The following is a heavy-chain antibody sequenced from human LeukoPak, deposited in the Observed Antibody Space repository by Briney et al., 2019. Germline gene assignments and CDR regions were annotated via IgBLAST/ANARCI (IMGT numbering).Heavy chain of an antibody. D-gene: IGHD3-22*01. V-gene: IGHV3-23*01. CDR2: ISGSGGST. CDR3: AKDPYYYDTSGYNGDY. Sequence: TGGSLRLSCAASGFTFSNYAMSWVRQAPGKGLEWVSSISGSGGSTYYADSVKGRFTISRDNSKNTLFLQMNSLRAEDTAVYYCAKDPYYYDTSGYNGDYWGQGTLVTASS. J-gene: IGHJ4*02. CDR1: GFTFSNYA.